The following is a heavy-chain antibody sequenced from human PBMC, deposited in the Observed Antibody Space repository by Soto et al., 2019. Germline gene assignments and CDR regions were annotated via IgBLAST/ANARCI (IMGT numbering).Heavy chain of an antibody. CDR1: GFTFSSYA. J-gene: IGHJ4*02. D-gene: IGHD1-26*01. Sequence: GGSLRLSCAASGFTFSSYAMSWCRQAPGKGLEWVSAISGSGGSTYYADSVKGRFTISRDNSKNTLYLQMNSLRAGDTAVYYCAKLKYSGSYLFAYWGQGTLVTVSS. CDR2: ISGSGGST. V-gene: IGHV3-23*01. CDR3: AKLKYSGSYLFAY.